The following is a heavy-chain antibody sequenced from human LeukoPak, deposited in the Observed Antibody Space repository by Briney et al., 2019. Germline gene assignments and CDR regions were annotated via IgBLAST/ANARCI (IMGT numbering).Heavy chain of an antibody. J-gene: IGHJ5*02. CDR1: GFTFSSYG. CDR2: ISGIGTTT. V-gene: IGHV3-23*01. Sequence: GGSLRLSCTASGFTFSSYGMTWVRQAPGKGLECVSAISGIGTTTYYADSVKGRFTISRDNSKNTLFLQMNSLRVEDTATYYCTKKRTTSVTDWFDPWGQGTLVTVSS. D-gene: IGHD4-17*01. CDR3: TKKRTTSVTDWFDP.